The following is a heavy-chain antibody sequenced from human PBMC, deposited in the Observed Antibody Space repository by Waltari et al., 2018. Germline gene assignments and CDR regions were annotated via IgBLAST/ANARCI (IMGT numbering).Heavy chain of an antibody. D-gene: IGHD5-18*01. CDR3: ARLDTAMVDYYFDY. CDR2: IHHSGST. Sequence: QLQLQESGSGLVKPSQTLSLTCAVSGGSISSGGYSWSWIRQPPGKGLEWIGYIHHSGSTCYNPSRKSRVTISVDRSKNQFSLKLSSVTAADTAVYYCARLDTAMVDYYFDYWGQGTLVTVSS. CDR1: GGSISSGGYS. V-gene: IGHV4-30-2*01. J-gene: IGHJ4*02.